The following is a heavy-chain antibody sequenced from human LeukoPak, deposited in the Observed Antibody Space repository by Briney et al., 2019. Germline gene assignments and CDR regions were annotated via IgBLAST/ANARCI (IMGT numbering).Heavy chain of an antibody. D-gene: IGHD3-22*01. J-gene: IGHJ3*02. V-gene: IGHV4-38-2*02. CDR2: IYHSGST. CDR1: GYSISSGYY. Sequence: SETLSLTCTVSGYSISSGYYWGWIRQPPGKGLEWIGSIYHSGSTYYNPFLKSRVTISVDTSKNQFSLKLSSVTAADTAVYYCARALGGIAAATAYYDSSGYYYVDAFDIWGQGTMVTVSS. CDR3: ARALGGIAAATAYYDSSGYYYVDAFDI.